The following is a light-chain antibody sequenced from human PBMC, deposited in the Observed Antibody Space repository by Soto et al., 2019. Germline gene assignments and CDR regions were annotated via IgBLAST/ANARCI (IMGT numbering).Light chain of an antibody. CDR1: SGDVGGYDY. CDR3: SSHTSGSTRV. V-gene: IGLV2-14*01. Sequence: QSVLTKPASVNGSPGESIAISCTGTSGDVGGYDYVSWYQQHPDKAPKLMIYEVTKRPSWVSNRFSGSKSGNTASLTISGLQPEDEADYYCSSHTSGSTRVFGSGTKSPS. J-gene: IGLJ1*01. CDR2: EVT.